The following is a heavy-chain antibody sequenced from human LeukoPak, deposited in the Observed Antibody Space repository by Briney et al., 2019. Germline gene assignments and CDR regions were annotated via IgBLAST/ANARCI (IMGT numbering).Heavy chain of an antibody. CDR3: ARGGVGSESNDYSHGFDC. D-gene: IGHD4-11*01. CDR1: GGTFSSYA. CDR2: IIPIFGTA. J-gene: IGHJ4*02. Sequence: GASVKVSCKASGGTFSSYAISWVRQAPGQGLEWMGGIIPIFGTANYAQKFQGRVTITTDESTSTAYMELSSLRSEDTAVYYCARGGVGSESNDYSHGFDCWGQGTLVTVSS. V-gene: IGHV1-69*05.